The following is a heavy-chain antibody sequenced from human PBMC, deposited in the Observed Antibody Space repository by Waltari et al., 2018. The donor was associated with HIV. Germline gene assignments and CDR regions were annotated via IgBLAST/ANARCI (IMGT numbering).Heavy chain of an antibody. CDR3: STDGKADYSGTWYGI. Sequence: EVQLVEAGGGLVKPGGSLRLSCAASGFTFSNAWMNWVRQAPGKGLEWVGRIKRKTNGGTTDYAAPVKDRFTISRDESKNTLYLQMNSLKTEDTAVYYCSTDGKADYSGTWYGIWGQGTLVTVSS. CDR2: IKRKTNGGTT. CDR1: GFTFSNAW. D-gene: IGHD6-13*01. V-gene: IGHV3-15*01. J-gene: IGHJ4*02.